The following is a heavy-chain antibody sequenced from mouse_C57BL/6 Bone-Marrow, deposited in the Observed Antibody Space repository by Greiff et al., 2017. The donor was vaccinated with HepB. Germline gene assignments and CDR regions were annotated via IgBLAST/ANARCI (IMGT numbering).Heavy chain of an antibody. CDR2: IYPGDGDT. CDR3: AREGALDYDDGYAMDY. D-gene: IGHD2-4*01. CDR1: GYAFSSSW. Sequence: QVQLQQSGPELVKPGASVKISCKASGYAFSSSWMNWVKQRPGKGLEWIGRIYPGDGDTNYNGKFKGKATLTADKSSSTAYMQLSSLTSEDSAVYFCAREGALDYDDGYAMDYWGQGTSVTVSS. V-gene: IGHV1-82*01. J-gene: IGHJ4*01.